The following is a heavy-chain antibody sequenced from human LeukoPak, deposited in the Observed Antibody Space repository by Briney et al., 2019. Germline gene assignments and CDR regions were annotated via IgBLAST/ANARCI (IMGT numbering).Heavy chain of an antibody. CDR1: GFTFSSYA. CDR3: AKAKGYGDSDY. V-gene: IGHV3-30-3*01. CDR2: ISYDGSNK. D-gene: IGHD4-17*01. Sequence: GRSLRLSCAASGFTFSSYAMHWVRQAPGKGLEWVAVISYDGSNKYYADSVKGRFTISRDNSKNTLYLQMNSLRAEDTAVYYCAKAKGYGDSDYWGQGTLVTVSS. J-gene: IGHJ4*02.